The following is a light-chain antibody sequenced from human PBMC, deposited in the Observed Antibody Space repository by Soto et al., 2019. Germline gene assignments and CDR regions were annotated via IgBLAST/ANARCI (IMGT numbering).Light chain of an antibody. CDR1: QSLLHSDGYNY. J-gene: IGKJ3*01. Sequence: DIVMTQSPLSLPVTPGEPASISCRSSQSLLHSDGYNYLDWYLQKPGQYTRLLIYLTSKRASGVPDRLGGSGSGTDFILKISRVETEDVGVYYCMQGLHTLPTFSPGTKVHIK. CDR3: MQGLHTLPT. CDR2: LTS. V-gene: IGKV2-28*01.